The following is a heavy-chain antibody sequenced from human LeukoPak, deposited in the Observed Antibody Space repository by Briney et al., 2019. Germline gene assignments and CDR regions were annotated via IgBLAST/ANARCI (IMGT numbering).Heavy chain of an antibody. CDR1: GGSVSSGSYY. V-gene: IGHV4-61*01. J-gene: IGHJ4*02. CDR2: IYYSGST. CDR3: ARLGYYDFWSGNDY. D-gene: IGHD3-3*01. Sequence: SETLSLTCTVSGGSVSSGSYYWSWIRQPPGKGLEWIGYIYYSGSTNYNPSLKSRVTISVDTSKNQFSLKLSSVTAADTAVYYRARLGYYDFWSGNDYWGQGTLVTVSS.